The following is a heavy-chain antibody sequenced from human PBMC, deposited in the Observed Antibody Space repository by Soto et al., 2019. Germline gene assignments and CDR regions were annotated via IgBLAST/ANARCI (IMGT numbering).Heavy chain of an antibody. Sequence: PGGSLRLSCAASGFVFKDSSIHWFRQASGKGLEWVGRIRDRAYSYATAYAASVTGRFTISRDDSTNTAYLQMNSLETEDTAIYYCTRLISAAQDYWGQGTQVTVSS. J-gene: IGHJ4*02. D-gene: IGHD3-16*02. V-gene: IGHV3-73*01. CDR2: IRDRAYSYAT. CDR1: GFVFKDSS. CDR3: TRLISAAQDY.